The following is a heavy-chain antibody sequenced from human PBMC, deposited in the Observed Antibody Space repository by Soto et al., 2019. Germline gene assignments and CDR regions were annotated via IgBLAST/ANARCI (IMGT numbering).Heavy chain of an antibody. J-gene: IGHJ4*02. CDR2: IYWNDDI. D-gene: IGHD6-19*01. V-gene: IGHV2-5*01. CDR1: GFSLSSNAVG. CDR3: AHGSGWLSDS. Sequence: QITLKESGPTLLKPTQTLTLTCTFSGFSLSSNAVGVNGIRQPPGKALEWLALIYWNDDIHYSPSLRSRLTITKDTSKNQVVLTMTNVNPVDTATYYCAHGSGWLSDSWGQGTLVTVSS.